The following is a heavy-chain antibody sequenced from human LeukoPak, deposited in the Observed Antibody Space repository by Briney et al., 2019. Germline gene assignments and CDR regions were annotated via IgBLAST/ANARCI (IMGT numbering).Heavy chain of an antibody. D-gene: IGHD5-12*01. V-gene: IGHV1-2*02. Sequence: ASVKVSCKASGYTFTGYYMHWVRQAPGQGLEWMGWINPNSGGTNYAQKFQGRVTMTRDTSISTAYMELSRLRSDDTAVYYCARDRTTTLWLRGLFDIWGQGTMVTVSS. CDR1: GYTFTGYY. CDR3: ARDRTTTLWLRGLFDI. J-gene: IGHJ3*02. CDR2: INPNSGGT.